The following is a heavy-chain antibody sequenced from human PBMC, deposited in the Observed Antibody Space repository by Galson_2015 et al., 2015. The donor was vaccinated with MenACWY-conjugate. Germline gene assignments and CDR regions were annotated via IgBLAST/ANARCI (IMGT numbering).Heavy chain of an antibody. Sequence: SLRLSCAASGFIFNSYSMNWVRQAPGKGLEWVANIKYDGSEEYYLESVKGRFTISRDNAKNSLYLQMNSLRAGDTAVYYCARDFAGGFVWGQGTLVSVSS. CDR1: GFIFNSYS. CDR3: ARDFAGGFV. V-gene: IGHV3-7*01. CDR2: IKYDGSEE. D-gene: IGHD3-10*01. J-gene: IGHJ4*02.